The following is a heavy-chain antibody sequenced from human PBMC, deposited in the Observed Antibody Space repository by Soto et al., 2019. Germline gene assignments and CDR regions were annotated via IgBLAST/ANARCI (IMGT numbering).Heavy chain of an antibody. CDR2: ISYDGILK. CDR3: AKDFKVSGGHYGSLNYYYGMDV. V-gene: IGHV3-30*18. D-gene: IGHD3-10*01. Sequence: GGSLRLSCAASGFTFSYFGMNWVRQAPGKGLEWVAIISYDGILKYYADSVKGRFTISRDTAKGAVYLQMNSLTPEDTAVYYCAKDFKVSGGHYGSLNYYYGMDVWGQGTTVTVSS. J-gene: IGHJ6*02. CDR1: GFTFSYFG.